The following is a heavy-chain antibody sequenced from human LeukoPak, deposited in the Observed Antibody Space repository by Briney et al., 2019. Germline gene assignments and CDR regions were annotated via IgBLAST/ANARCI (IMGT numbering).Heavy chain of an antibody. CDR1: GFTFSSYG. CDR3: AKDRAREGKDDSDYALRD. CDR2: ISYDGSNK. J-gene: IGHJ4*02. D-gene: IGHD4-11*01. Sequence: GRSLRLSCAASGFTFSSYGMHWVRQAPGKGLEWVAVISYDGSNKYYADSVKGRFTISRDNSKNTLYLQMNSLRAEDTAVYYCAKDRAREGKDDSDYALRDWGQGTLVTVSS. V-gene: IGHV3-30*18.